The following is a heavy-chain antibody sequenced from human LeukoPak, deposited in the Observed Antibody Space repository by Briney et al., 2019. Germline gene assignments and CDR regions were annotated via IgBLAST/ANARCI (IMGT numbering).Heavy chain of an antibody. CDR3: ARDSRYYDFWSGYLDY. V-gene: IGHV4-4*07. CDR1: SGFISNYY. CDR2: ISTSGNT. D-gene: IGHD3-3*01. Sequence: SSETLSLTCSVSSGFISNYYWSWIRQPAGKGPEWIGRISTSGNTNYSPSLKSRVTMSVDTSKNQFFLNLRSVTAADTAVYYCARDSRYYDFWSGYLDYWGQGALVTVSS. J-gene: IGHJ4*02.